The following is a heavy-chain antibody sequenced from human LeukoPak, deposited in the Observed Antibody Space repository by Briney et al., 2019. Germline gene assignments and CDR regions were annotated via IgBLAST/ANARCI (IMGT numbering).Heavy chain of an antibody. D-gene: IGHD2-21*02. CDR2: FDPEDGET. CDR1: GYTLTELS. J-gene: IGHJ3*02. CDR3: ASTIVVVTAIQGYAFDI. V-gene: IGHV1-24*01. Sequence: ASVKVSCKVSGYTLTELSMHWVRQAPGKGLEWMRGFDPEDGETIYAQKFQGRVTMTEDTSTDTAYMELSSLRSEDTAVYYCASTIVVVTAIQGYAFDIWGQGTMVTVSS.